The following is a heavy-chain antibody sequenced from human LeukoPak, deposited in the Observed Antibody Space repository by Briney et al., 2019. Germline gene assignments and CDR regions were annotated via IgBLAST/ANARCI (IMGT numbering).Heavy chain of an antibody. CDR1: GFTFSSYA. CDR3: ARATTYDILTGYFDY. CDR2: ISGSGGST. J-gene: IGHJ4*02. V-gene: IGHV3-23*01. Sequence: GGSLRLSCAASGFTFSSYAMSWVRQAPGKGLEWVSAISGSGGSTYYADSVKGRFTISRDNSKNTLYLQMNSLRAEDTAVYYCARATTYDILTGYFDYWGQGTLVTVSS. D-gene: IGHD3-9*01.